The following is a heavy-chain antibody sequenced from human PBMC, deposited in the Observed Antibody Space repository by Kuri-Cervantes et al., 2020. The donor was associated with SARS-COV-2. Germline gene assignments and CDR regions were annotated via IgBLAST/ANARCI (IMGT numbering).Heavy chain of an antibody. CDR2: ISSSGSYI. CDR3: ARGNNWNVYDPTYFDY. J-gene: IGHJ4*02. Sequence: GGSLRLSCAASGFTFSSYEMNWVRQAPGKGLEWVSYISSSGSYIYYADSVKGRFTISRDNAKNSLYLQMNSLRAEDTAVYYCARGNNWNVYDPTYFDYWGQGTLVTVSS. CDR1: GFTFSSYE. D-gene: IGHD1-20*01. V-gene: IGHV3-21*05.